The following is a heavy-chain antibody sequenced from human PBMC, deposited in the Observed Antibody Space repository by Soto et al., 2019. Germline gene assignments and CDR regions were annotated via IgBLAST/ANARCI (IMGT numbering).Heavy chain of an antibody. CDR2: IYYSGST. V-gene: IGHV4-39*01. CDR1: GGSISSSSYY. J-gene: IGHJ6*03. CDR3: ARHLPEASNSPHYDFWSGSPYYYYYYMDV. D-gene: IGHD3-3*01. Sequence: SETLSLTCTVSGGSISSSSYYWGWIRQPPGKGLEWIGSIYYSGSTYYNPSLKSRVTISVDTSKNQFSLKLGSVTAADTAVYYCARHLPEASNSPHYDFWSGSPYYYYYYMDVWGKGTTVTVSS.